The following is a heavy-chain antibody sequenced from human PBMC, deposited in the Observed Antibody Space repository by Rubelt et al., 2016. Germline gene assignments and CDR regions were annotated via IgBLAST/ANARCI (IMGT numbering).Heavy chain of an antibody. CDR1: GFTFSSYS. CDR3: ARDHNWGFDY. Sequence: GSLRLSCAASGFTFSSYSMNWVRQAPGKGLEWVSHINTASDNIDYADSVRGRFTISRDNAENSLYLQMNSLRAEDTAVYFCARDHNWGFDYWGQGILVTVSS. J-gene: IGHJ4*02. CDR2: INTASDNI. D-gene: IGHD3-16*01. V-gene: IGHV3-48*04.